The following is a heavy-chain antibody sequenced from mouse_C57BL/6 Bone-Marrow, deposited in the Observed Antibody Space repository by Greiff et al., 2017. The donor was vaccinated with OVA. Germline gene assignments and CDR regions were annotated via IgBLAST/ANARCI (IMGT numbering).Heavy chain of an antibody. CDR2: INPYNGGT. J-gene: IGHJ2*01. CDR3: ARGPYITTGVAVDY. V-gene: IGHV1-19*01. CDR1: GYTFTDYY. D-gene: IGHD1-1*01. Sequence: EVQLQQSGPVLVKPGASVKMSCKASGYTFTDYYMNWVKQSHGKSLEWIGVINPYNGGTSYNQKFKGKATLTVDKSSSTAYMELNSLTSEDSAVYYCARGPYITTGVAVDYWGQGTTLTVSS.